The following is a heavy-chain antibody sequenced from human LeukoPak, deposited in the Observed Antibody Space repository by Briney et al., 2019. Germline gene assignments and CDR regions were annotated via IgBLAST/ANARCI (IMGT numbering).Heavy chain of an antibody. J-gene: IGHJ6*03. D-gene: IGHD3-22*01. Sequence: SETLSLTCAVYGGSFSGYYWSWIRQPPGKGLEWIGEINHSGSTNYNPSLKSRVTISVDTSKNQFSLKLSSVTAADTAVYYCARGMPYYYDSSGSALSGIYYYYMDVWGTGSTVTVSS. CDR1: GGSFSGYY. CDR2: INHSGST. CDR3: ARGMPYYYDSSGSALSGIYYYYMDV. V-gene: IGHV4-34*01.